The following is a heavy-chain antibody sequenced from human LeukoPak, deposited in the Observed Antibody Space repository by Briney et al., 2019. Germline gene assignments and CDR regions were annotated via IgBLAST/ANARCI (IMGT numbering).Heavy chain of an antibody. D-gene: IGHD1-20*01. CDR3: ARRRYNWNAIDY. Sequence: GGSLRLSCVASGFPFSSYWMTWVRQAPGKGLEWVANIKQDGSKKSYVDSVKGRFTISRDNAKNSLYLQMNSLRAEDTAVYYCARRRYNWNAIDYWGQGTLVTVSS. CDR2: IKQDGSKK. V-gene: IGHV3-7*03. CDR1: GFPFSSYW. J-gene: IGHJ4*02.